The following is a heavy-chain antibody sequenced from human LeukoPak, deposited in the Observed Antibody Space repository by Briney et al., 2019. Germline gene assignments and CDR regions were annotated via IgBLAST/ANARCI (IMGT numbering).Heavy chain of an antibody. D-gene: IGHD3-22*01. CDR1: GGSFSGYY. CDR3: ARTGSYYYDSSGLRFDY. J-gene: IGHJ4*02. V-gene: IGHV4-34*01. Sequence: SETLSLTCAVYGGSFSGYYWSWIRQPPGKGLEWIGEINHSGSTNYNPSLKSRVTISVDTSKNQFSLNLSSVTAADTAVYYCARTGSYYYDSSGLRFDYWGQGTLVTVSS. CDR2: INHSGST.